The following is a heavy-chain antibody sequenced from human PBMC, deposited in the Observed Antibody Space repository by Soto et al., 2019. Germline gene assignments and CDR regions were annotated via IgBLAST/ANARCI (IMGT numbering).Heavy chain of an antibody. CDR2: IDWDDDK. D-gene: IGHD3-9*01. CDR1: GFSLSTSGMC. V-gene: IGHV2-70*01. CDR3: ARIPTYYDILTGFREYYGMDV. J-gene: IGHJ6*02. Sequence: SGPTLVNPTQTLTLTCTFSGFSLSTSGMCVSWIRQPPGKALEWLALIDWDDDKYYSTSLKTRLTISKDTSKNQVVLTMTNMDPVDTATYYCARIPTYYDILTGFREYYGMDVWGQGTTVTVSS.